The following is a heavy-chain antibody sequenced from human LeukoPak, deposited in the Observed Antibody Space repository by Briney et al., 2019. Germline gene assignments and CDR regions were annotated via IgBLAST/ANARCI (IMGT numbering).Heavy chain of an antibody. J-gene: IGHJ6*03. CDR1: GYTFTTYE. CDR3: ARDGAARSYYYYYYYMDV. Sequence: GASVKVSCKASGYTFTTYEINWVRQATGQGLEWMGIINPSGGSTSYAQKLQGRVTMTTDTSTSTAYTELRSLRSDDTAVYYCARDGAARSYYYYYYYMDVWGKGTTVTVSS. D-gene: IGHD1-26*01. CDR2: INPSGGST. V-gene: IGHV1-46*01.